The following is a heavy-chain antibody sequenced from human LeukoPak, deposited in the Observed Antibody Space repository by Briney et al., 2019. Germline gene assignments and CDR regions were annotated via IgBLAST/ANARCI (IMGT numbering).Heavy chain of an antibody. CDR2: INSDGSST. D-gene: IGHD4-23*01. CDR3: ARDVYGGNPFDY. CDR1: GFTFSSYW. Sequence: GGSLRLSCAASGFTFSSYWMHWVRQAPGKGRVWVSRINSDGSSTSYADSVKGRFTISRDNAKNTLYLQMNSLRAEDTAVYYCARDVYGGNPFDYWGQGTLVTVSS. J-gene: IGHJ4*02. V-gene: IGHV3-74*01.